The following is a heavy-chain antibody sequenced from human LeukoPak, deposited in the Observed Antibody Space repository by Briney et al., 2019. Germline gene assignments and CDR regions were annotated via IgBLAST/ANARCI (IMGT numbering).Heavy chain of an antibody. V-gene: IGHV4-39*07. CDR3: ARDRGYYYDSSGYYEAFTAFDI. D-gene: IGHD3-22*01. J-gene: IGHJ3*02. Sequence: SETLSLTCTVSGGSISSSSYYWGWIRQPPGKGLEWIGSIYYSGSTYYNPSLKSRVTISVDTSKNQFSLKLSSVTAADTAVYYCARDRGYYYDSSGYYEAFTAFDIWGQGTMVTVSS. CDR1: GGSISSSSYY. CDR2: IYYSGST.